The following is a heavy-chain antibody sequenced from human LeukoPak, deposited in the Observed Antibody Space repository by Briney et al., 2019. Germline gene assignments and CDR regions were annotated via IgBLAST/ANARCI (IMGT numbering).Heavy chain of an antibody. CDR2: IWYDGSNK. J-gene: IGHJ4*02. CDR3: ASDFSGSYGTDY. Sequence: GGSLRLSCAASGFTFSSYGMHWVRQAPGKGLEWVAVIWYDGSNKYYADSVKGRFTISRDNSKNTLYLQMNSLRAEDTAVYYCASDFSGSYGTDYWGQGTLVTASS. D-gene: IGHD1-26*01. CDR1: GFTFSSYG. V-gene: IGHV3-33*01.